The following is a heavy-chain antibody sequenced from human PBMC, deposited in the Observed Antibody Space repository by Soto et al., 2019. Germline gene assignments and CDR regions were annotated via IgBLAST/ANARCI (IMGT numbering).Heavy chain of an antibody. D-gene: IGHD1-26*01. V-gene: IGHV3-7*05. CDR1: GFTFSSYW. Sequence: PGGSLRLSCAASGFTFSSYWMSWVRQAPGKGLEWVANIKQDGSEKYYVDSVKGRFTISRDNAKNSLYLQMNSLRAEDTAVYYCARDLLLAVIGFNWFDPWGQGTLVPVSS. J-gene: IGHJ5*02. CDR3: ARDLLLAVIGFNWFDP. CDR2: IKQDGSEK.